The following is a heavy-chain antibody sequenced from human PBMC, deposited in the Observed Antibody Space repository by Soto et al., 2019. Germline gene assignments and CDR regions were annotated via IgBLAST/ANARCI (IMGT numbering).Heavy chain of an antibody. D-gene: IGHD3-3*01. CDR3: ARDRTHYDFWSGYLL. CDR1: GYTFANYA. CDR2: TNAGNRKT. V-gene: IGHV1-3*01. J-gene: IGHJ4*02. Sequence: ASVKVSCKGSGYTFANYAIHWLRQAPGQRPEWMGWTNAGNRKTEYSQKFQGRVSITRDTSASTAYMELSSLRSEDTAMYYCARDRTHYDFWSGYLLWGQGTLVTVSS.